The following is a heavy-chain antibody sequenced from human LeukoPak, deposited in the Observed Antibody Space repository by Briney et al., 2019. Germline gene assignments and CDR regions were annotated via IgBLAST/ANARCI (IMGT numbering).Heavy chain of an antibody. V-gene: IGHV4-30-4*08. CDR1: GGSISSGDYY. Sequence: PSETLSLTCTVSGGSISSGDYYWSWIRQPPGKGLEWIGYIYYSGSTYYNPSLKSRVTMSVDTSKNQFSLKLSSVTAADTAVYYCASSGKVHDAFDIWGQGTMVTVSS. CDR2: IYYSGST. J-gene: IGHJ3*02. CDR3: ASSGKVHDAFDI. D-gene: IGHD1-26*01.